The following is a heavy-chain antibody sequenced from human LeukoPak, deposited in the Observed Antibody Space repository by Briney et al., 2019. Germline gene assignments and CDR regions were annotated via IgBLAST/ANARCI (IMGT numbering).Heavy chain of an antibody. CDR3: AKNSTAAWFDP. Sequence: SETLSLTCTVSGGSISSSSYYWGWIRQPPGKGLEWIGSIYYSGSTYYNPSLKSRVSISVDTSKNQFSLRLFSVTAADTAVYYCAKNSTAAWFDPWGQGTLVTVSS. CDR2: IYYSGST. D-gene: IGHD2/OR15-2a*01. V-gene: IGHV4-39*07. J-gene: IGHJ5*02. CDR1: GGSISSSSYY.